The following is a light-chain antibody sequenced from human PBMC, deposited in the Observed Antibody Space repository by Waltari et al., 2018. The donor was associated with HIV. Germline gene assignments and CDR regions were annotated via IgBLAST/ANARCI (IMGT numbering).Light chain of an antibody. CDR1: KLGDKY. CDR3: QTWDSTTVV. CDR2: EDT. J-gene: IGLJ2*01. V-gene: IGLV3-1*01. Sequence: SFELTQPPSVSVSPGQTASITCSGDKLGDKYSCWYQQKPGQSPVLVIYEDTKRPSGIPERFSPSNAGQTATLTISGTQAMDEADYYCQTWDSTTVVFGGGTKLTVL.